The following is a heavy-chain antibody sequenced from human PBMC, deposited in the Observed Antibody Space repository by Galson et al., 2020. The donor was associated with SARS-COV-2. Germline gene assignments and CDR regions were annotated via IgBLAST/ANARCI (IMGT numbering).Heavy chain of an antibody. CDR1: GFTLNNYP. CDR3: AIVWPGYSGYDW. D-gene: IGHD5-12*01. Sequence: GESLKISCAVSGFTLNNYPMIWVRQAPGKGLESVSYISSSGSAKHYADSVEGRFTISRDNAKNSLFLQMNSLRDEDTAVYYCAIVWPGYSGYDWGGQGTPVTVSS. J-gene: IGHJ4*02. CDR2: ISSSGSAK. V-gene: IGHV3-48*02.